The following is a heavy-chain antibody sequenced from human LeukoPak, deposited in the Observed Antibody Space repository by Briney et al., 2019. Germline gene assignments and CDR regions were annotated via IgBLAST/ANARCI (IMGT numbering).Heavy chain of an antibody. J-gene: IGHJ4*02. D-gene: IGHD2-2*01. Sequence: GGSLRLSCAASGFTFSSYAMSWVRQAPGKGLEWVSAITGSGGSTYYADSVKGRFTISRDNSKNTLHLQMNSLRAEDTAVYYCAKEYCSSTSCEFDYWGQRTLDTVSS. CDR3: AKEYCSSTSCEFDY. V-gene: IGHV3-23*01. CDR1: GFTFSSYA. CDR2: ITGSGGST.